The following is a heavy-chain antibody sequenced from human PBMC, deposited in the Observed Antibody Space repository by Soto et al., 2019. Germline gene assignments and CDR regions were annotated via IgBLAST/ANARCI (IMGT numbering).Heavy chain of an antibody. CDR2: IYYSGST. CDR3: ARSLYSGSYTNWFDP. J-gene: IGHJ5*02. V-gene: IGHV4-59*07. CDR1: GRSISMDY. D-gene: IGHD1-26*01. Sequence: SGSLALTCTLSGRSISMDYCSWLRLPPGKGLEYIGYIYYSGSTNYNPALKSRVTISVDTSKKQFSLKLSSVTAADTAVYYCARSLYSGSYTNWFDPWGQGTLVTVS.